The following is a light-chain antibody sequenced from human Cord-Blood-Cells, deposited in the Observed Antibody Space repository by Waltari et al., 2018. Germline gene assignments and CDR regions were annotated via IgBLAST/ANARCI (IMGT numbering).Light chain of an antibody. V-gene: IGLV2-8*01. CDR2: EVS. J-gene: IGLJ3*02. CDR3: SSYAGSNNSV. CDR1: SSDDGGYSY. Sequence: QSALTHPPSASGSPGQSVTVPCTVTSSDDGGYSYVCWYQQHPGKSPKVMINEVSKRPSGVPDRFSGSKSGNTASLTVSGLQAEDEADYFCSSYAGSNNSVFGGGTKLTVL.